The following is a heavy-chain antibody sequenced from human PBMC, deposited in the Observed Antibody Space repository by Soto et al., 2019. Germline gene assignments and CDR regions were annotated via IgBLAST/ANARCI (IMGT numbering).Heavy chain of an antibody. Sequence: QVQLVESGGGVVQPGRSLRLSCAASGFTFSSYGMHWVRQAPGKGLEWVAVIWYDGSNKYYADSVKGRFTISRDNSKNTLYLQMNSLRAEETAVYYCARDRGAFDYWGQGTLVSVSS. J-gene: IGHJ4*02. V-gene: IGHV3-33*01. CDR3: ARDRGAFDY. CDR1: GFTFSSYG. D-gene: IGHD3-10*01. CDR2: IWYDGSNK.